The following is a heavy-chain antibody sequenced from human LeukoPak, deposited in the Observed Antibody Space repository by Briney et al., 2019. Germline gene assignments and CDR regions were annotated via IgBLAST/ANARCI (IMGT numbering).Heavy chain of an antibody. CDR3: AKAIPFRAGYDSSGYYHEFYFDY. Sequence: GGSLRLSCAASGFTFSSYAMSWVRQAPGKGLEWVSAISGSGCSTYYADSVKGRFTISRDNSKNTLYLQMNSLRAEDTAVYYCAKAIPFRAGYDSSGYYHEFYFDYWGQGTLVTVSS. CDR1: GFTFSSYA. D-gene: IGHD3-22*01. V-gene: IGHV3-23*01. CDR2: ISGSGCST. J-gene: IGHJ4*02.